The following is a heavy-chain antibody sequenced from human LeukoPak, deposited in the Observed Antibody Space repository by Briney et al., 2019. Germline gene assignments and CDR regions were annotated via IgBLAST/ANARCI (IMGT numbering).Heavy chain of an antibody. Sequence: ASVKVSCKVSRYSLTELPMHWVRQAPGKGLEWMGGFDPEDSETIYAQKFQGRVTMTEDTSTDTAYMELSSLRSEDTAVYYCATISFRRVPLDMEVGWFDPWGQGTLVTVSS. CDR1: RYSLTELP. CDR2: FDPEDSET. D-gene: IGHD2/OR15-2a*01. V-gene: IGHV1-24*01. J-gene: IGHJ5*02. CDR3: ATISFRRVPLDMEVGWFDP.